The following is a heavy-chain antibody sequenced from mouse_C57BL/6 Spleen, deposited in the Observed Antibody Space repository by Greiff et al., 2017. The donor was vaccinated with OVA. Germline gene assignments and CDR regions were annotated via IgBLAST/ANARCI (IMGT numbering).Heavy chain of an antibody. V-gene: IGHV1-53*01. CDR2: INPSNGGT. CDR3: ARVHYGSSYPYYFDY. CDR1: GYTFTSYW. J-gene: IGHJ2*01. Sequence: QVQLQQPGTELVKPGASVKLSCKASGYTFTSYWMHWVKQRPGQGLEWIGNINPSNGGTNYNEKFKSKATLTVDKSSSTAYMQLSSLTSEDSAVYYCARVHYGSSYPYYFDYWGQGTTLTVSS. D-gene: IGHD1-1*01.